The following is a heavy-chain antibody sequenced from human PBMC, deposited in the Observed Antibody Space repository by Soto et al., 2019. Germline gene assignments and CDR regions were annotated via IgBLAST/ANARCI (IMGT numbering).Heavy chain of an antibody. V-gene: IGHV4-61*01. Sequence: KPSETLSLTCTVSGGSVSSGSYYWSWIRQPPGQGLEWIGYIHHSGTTNYNPSLKSRVTISVDTSKNQFSLKLSSVTAADTAMFYCARGGGYCSGTSCYTYFFDYWGQGTLVTVSS. J-gene: IGHJ4*02. D-gene: IGHD2-2*01. CDR2: IHHSGTT. CDR3: ARGGGYCSGTSCYTYFFDY. CDR1: GGSVSSGSYY.